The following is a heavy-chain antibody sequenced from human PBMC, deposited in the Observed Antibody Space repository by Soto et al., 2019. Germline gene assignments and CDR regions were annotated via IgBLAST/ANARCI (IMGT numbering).Heavy chain of an antibody. D-gene: IGHD2-2*01. CDR2: INPNSGGT. CDR1: GYTYTGYY. J-gene: IGHJ6*02. CDR3: AREYCISTSCHPLGMDV. Sequence: ASVKVACKASGYTYTGYYMHWVRQAHGQGLEWMGWINPNSGGTNYAQKFQGWVTMTRDTSISTAYMELSRLRSDDTAVYYCAREYCISTSCHPLGMDVWGQGTTVTVSS. V-gene: IGHV1-2*04.